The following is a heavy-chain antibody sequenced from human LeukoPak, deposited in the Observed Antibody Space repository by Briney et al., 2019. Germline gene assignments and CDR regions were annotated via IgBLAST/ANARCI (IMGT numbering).Heavy chain of an antibody. CDR3: ARERGQYSSSSGWFDP. J-gene: IGHJ5*02. CDR1: GYTFTSYD. V-gene: IGHV1-8*01. Sequence: ASVKVSCKASGYTFTSYDINWVRQATGQGLEWMGWMNPNRGNTGYAQKFQGRVTMTRNTSISTAYMELSSLRSEDTAVYYCARERGQYSSSSGWFDPWGQGTLVTVSS. CDR2: MNPNRGNT. D-gene: IGHD6-6*01.